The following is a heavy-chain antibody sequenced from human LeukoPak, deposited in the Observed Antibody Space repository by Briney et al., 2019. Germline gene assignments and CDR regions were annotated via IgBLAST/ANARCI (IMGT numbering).Heavy chain of an antibody. Sequence: GGSLRLSCAASGFTFSSYAMSWVRQAPGKGLEWVSAISGSGGSTYYADSVKGRFTIPRDNSKNTLCLQMNSLRAEDTAVYYCAKSGDYGSGSYYRGYFDYWGQGTLVTVSS. CDR3: AKSGDYGSGSYYRGYFDY. V-gene: IGHV3-23*01. J-gene: IGHJ4*02. CDR2: ISGSGGST. D-gene: IGHD3-10*01. CDR1: GFTFSSYA.